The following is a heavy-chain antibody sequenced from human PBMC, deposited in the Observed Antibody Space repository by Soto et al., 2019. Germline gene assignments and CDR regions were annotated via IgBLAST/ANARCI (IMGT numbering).Heavy chain of an antibody. CDR1: GFTFSSYG. J-gene: IGHJ6*02. CDR2: ISYDGSNK. V-gene: IGHV3-30*18. Sequence: QVQLVESGGGVVQPGRSLRLSCAASGFTFSSYGMHWVRQAPGKGLEWVAVISYDGSNKYYADSVKGRFTISRDNSKNTLYLQMSSLRAEDTAVYYCAKSIGAPHYYGMDVWGQGTTVTVSS. CDR3: AKSIGAPHYYGMDV.